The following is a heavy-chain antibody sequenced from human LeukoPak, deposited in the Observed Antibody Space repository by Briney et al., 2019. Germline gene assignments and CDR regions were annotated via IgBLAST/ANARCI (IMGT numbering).Heavy chain of an antibody. D-gene: IGHD3-9*01. V-gene: IGHV3-21*01. CDR2: ITASSTAI. CDR1: GFTFSNYA. J-gene: IGHJ4*02. Sequence: GGSLRLSCAASGFTFSNYAMNWVRQAPGKGLEWVSSITASSTAIYSADSVKGRFTISRDNAKNLLYLQMNSLRAEDTAVYYCARTYYDILTGYNPYFDYWGQGILVTVSP. CDR3: ARTYYDILTGYNPYFDY.